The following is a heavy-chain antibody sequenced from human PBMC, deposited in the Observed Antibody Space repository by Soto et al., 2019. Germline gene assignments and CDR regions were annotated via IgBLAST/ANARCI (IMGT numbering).Heavy chain of an antibody. D-gene: IGHD3-3*01. CDR1: GGSISSSRYY. J-gene: IGHJ5*02. CDR2: IYYSGIT. V-gene: IGHV4-39*01. CDR3: PSMYYDFWCGSNDPNWFDL. Sequence: SETLCLTCTVAGGSISSSRYYWSLIRQPPGEGLEWIGGIYYSGITYYNPSLKSRVTISVDRSKKQFSLKLSSLTAADTAVGYRPSMYYDFWCGSNDPNWFDLWGQGILATVS.